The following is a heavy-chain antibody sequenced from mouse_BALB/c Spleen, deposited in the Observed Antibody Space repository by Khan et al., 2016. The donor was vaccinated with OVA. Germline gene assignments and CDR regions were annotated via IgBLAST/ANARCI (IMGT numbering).Heavy chain of an antibody. CDR1: GFTFSSFV. V-gene: IGHV5-9-1*01. Sequence: EVELVESGGVLLEPGGSLKLSCAASGFTFSSFVMSWVRQTPEKRLEWVATISSAATYTYYPDSVKGRFTISRDNAKNTLYLQMNSLGSDDTAIYYCANGNYGGCAYWGQGTLVTVST. J-gene: IGHJ3*01. CDR3: ANGNYGGCAY. D-gene: IGHD2-1*01. CDR2: ISSAATYT.